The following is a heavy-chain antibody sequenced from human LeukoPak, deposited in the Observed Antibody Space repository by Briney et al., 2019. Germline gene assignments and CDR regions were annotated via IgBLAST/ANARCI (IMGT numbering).Heavy chain of an antibody. CDR1: GSSVVNAW. V-gene: IGHV3-15*01. CDR2: IKRKTDGGTT. CDR3: ATYTFGRVDS. Sequence: PRGSLRLSCAASGSSVVNAWMSWVRQAPGKGLEWVGRIKRKTDGGTTDYAAPVKGRFTISRDDSKNTLYLEMNSLKSDDTAMYYCATYTFGRVDSWGQGTLVTVSS. D-gene: IGHD3-16*01. J-gene: IGHJ4*02.